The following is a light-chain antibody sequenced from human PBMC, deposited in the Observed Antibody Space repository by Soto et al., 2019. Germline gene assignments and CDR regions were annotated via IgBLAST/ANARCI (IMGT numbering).Light chain of an antibody. V-gene: IGKV1-12*01. J-gene: IGKJ5*01. CDR3: QQANSFPFT. Sequence: DIQMTQCPSSVSASVGDRVTITCRASQGISSWLAWYQQKPGQAPKLLIYGASSLHSGVRSRFSGSRSGTDFTLSISSLQPEEFATYYCQQANSFPFTFGQGTRLEI. CDR1: QGISSW. CDR2: GAS.